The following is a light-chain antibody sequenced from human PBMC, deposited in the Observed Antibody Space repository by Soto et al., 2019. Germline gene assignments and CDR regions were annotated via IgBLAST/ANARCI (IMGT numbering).Light chain of an antibody. V-gene: IGLV1-40*01. CDR1: ISNIGAGYY. Sequence: QSVLTQPPSVSGAPGQRVTISCTGSISNIGAGYYVHWYQQLPGTAPRLLISDNNDRPSGVPDRFSDSKSGTSASLTISGHQAEDEDDYFCQSSDSRLSAAHVVFGGGTKVTVL. CDR2: DNN. CDR3: QSSDSRLSAAHVV. J-gene: IGLJ2*01.